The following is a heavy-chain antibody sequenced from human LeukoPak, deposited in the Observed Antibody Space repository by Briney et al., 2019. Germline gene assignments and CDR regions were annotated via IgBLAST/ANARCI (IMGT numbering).Heavy chain of an antibody. CDR2: IYPGDSDT. CDR1: GYSFTSYW. Sequence: GESLKISCKGSGYSFTSYWIGWVRQLPGKGLEWMGIIYPGDSDTRYSPSFQGQVTISADKSISTAYLQWSSLKASDTAMYYCARFADYYDSSGHWFDPWGQGTLVTVSS. CDR3: ARFADYYDSSGHWFDP. J-gene: IGHJ5*02. D-gene: IGHD3-22*01. V-gene: IGHV5-51*01.